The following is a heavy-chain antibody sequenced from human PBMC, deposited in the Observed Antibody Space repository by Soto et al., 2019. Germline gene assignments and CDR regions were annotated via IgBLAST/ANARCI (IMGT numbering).Heavy chain of an antibody. V-gene: IGHV3-66*01. D-gene: IGHD3-16*01. Sequence: GGSLRLSCAASGFTVSSNYMSWVRQAPGKGLEWVSVIYSGGSTYYADSVKGRFTISRDNSKNTLYLQMNSLRAEDTAVYYCARDGRENGDLTLGGVDYWGQGTLVTVSS. J-gene: IGHJ4*02. CDR2: IYSGGST. CDR1: GFTVSSNY. CDR3: ARDGRENGDLTLGGVDY.